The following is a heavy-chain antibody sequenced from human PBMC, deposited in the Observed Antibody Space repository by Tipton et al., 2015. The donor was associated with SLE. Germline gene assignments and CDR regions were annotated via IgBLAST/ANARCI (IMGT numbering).Heavy chain of an antibody. V-gene: IGHV4-38-2*02. CDR3: ARLRVAAGTWYFDY. CDR1: GFSISSGYY. J-gene: IGHJ4*02. CDR2: IYRSGST. D-gene: IGHD6-19*01. Sequence: TLSLTCTVSGFSISSGYYWGWMRQSPGKGLEWIGSIYRSGSTYYTPSLRSRVTISLDTSKNQFSLNLSSLTAADTAVYYCARLRVAAGTWYFDYWGQGTLVTVSS.